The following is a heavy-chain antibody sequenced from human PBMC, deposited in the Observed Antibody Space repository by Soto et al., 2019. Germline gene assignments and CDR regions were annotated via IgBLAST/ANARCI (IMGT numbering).Heavy chain of an antibody. V-gene: IGHV3-48*02. CDR2: ISSRSSSI. Sequence: EVQLVESGGGLVQPGGSLRLSCAASGFTFSSYSLNWVRQAPGKGLEWVSYISSRSSSIYYADSVKGRFTISRDNAKNSLYLQMNSLRDEDTAVYYCARDLTRFGSYGMDVWGKGNTVTVSS. D-gene: IGHD3-10*01. CDR1: GFTFSSYS. J-gene: IGHJ6*04. CDR3: ARDLTRFGSYGMDV.